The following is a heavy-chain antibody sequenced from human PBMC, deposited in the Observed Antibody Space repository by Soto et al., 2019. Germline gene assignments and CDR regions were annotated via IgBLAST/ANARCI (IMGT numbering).Heavy chain of an antibody. CDR1: GFTFSNFE. CDR2: INTAGSTK. D-gene: IGHD2-2*01. CDR3: ARAECSTPNCLTAYYSYGLDV. J-gene: IGHJ6*02. Sequence: GSLRLSCAASGFTFSNFEMHWVRQAPGKGLEWVSYINTAGSTKYYAESVKSRFTISRDNARNSLFLQMNSLRAEDTAVYYCARAECSTPNCLTAYYSYGLDVWGQGTTVTVSS. V-gene: IGHV3-48*03.